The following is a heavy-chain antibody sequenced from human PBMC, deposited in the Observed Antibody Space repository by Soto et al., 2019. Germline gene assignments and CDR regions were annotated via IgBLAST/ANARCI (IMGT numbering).Heavy chain of an antibody. Sequence: ASVKLSCKASGYTFTSYGISWVRQAPGQGLEWMGWISAYNGNTNYAQKLQGRVTMTTDTSTSTAYMELRSLRSDDTAVYYCARDGYCSGGSCYDPFDYWGQGTLVTVSS. V-gene: IGHV1-18*01. D-gene: IGHD2-15*01. CDR3: ARDGYCSGGSCYDPFDY. CDR2: ISAYNGNT. CDR1: GYTFTSYG. J-gene: IGHJ4*02.